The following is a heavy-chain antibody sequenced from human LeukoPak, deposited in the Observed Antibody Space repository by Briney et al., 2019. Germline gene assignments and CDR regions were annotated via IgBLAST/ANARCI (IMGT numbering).Heavy chain of an antibody. Sequence: ASVKVSCKASGGTFSSYAISWVRQAPGQRLEWMGWINAGNGNTKYSQEFQGRVAITRDTSASTAYMELSSLRSEDMAVYYCAREGPAYSSSWYYFDYWGQGTLVTVSS. D-gene: IGHD6-13*01. CDR2: INAGNGNT. CDR3: AREGPAYSSSWYYFDY. CDR1: GGTFSSYA. V-gene: IGHV1-3*03. J-gene: IGHJ4*02.